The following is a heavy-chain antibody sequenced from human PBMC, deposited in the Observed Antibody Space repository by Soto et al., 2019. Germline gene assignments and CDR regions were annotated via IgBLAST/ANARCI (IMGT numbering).Heavy chain of an antibody. J-gene: IGHJ3*02. CDR3: ARDQGRSSWSKGDAFDI. CDR1: GFIFSTNW. D-gene: IGHD1-26*01. V-gene: IGHV3-7*01. Sequence: EVQLVESGGGLVQPGGSLRLSCAGSGFIFSTNWMSWVRQAPGKGLEWVANIKQDGSEKYYVDSVKGRFTISRDNAKNSLYLQMNSLRAEDTAVYYCARDQGRSSWSKGDAFDIWGQGTMVTVSA. CDR2: IKQDGSEK.